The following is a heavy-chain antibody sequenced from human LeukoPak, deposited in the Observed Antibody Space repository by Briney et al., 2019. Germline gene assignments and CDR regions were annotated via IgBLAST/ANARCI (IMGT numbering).Heavy chain of an antibody. V-gene: IGHV3-15*07. Sequence: GGSLRLSCAVSGLTLSDVWMNWIRQAPGKGLEWVGLIKSKTDGGTTDFAAPVKGRFTISRDVSKHLLYLQMNSLTSEDTAVYFCAHGIGFYFEYWGQGTLVTVSS. J-gene: IGHJ4*02. CDR1: GLTLSDVW. D-gene: IGHD3-22*01. CDR2: IKSKTDGGTT. CDR3: AHGIGFYFEY.